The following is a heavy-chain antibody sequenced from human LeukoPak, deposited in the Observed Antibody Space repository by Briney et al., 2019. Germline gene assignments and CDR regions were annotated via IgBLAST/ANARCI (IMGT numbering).Heavy chain of an antibody. CDR1: GGSISSYY. CDR3: ARLSWNYYFDY. Sequence: SETLSLTCTVSGGSISSYYWSWIRQPPGKGLEWIGEINHSGRTNYNPSLKSRVTISVDTPKNQFSLKLSSVTDADTAVYYCARLSWNYYFDYWGQGTLVTVSS. V-gene: IGHV4-34*01. D-gene: IGHD1-7*01. CDR2: INHSGRT. J-gene: IGHJ4*02.